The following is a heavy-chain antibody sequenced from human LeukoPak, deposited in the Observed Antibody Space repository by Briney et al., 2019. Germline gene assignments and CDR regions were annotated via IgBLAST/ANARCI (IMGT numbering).Heavy chain of an antibody. J-gene: IGHJ4*02. Sequence: GASVKVSCKASGGTFSSYAISWVRQAPGQGLEWMGMIIPIFGIANYAQKFQGRVTITADKSTSTAYMELSSLRSEDTAVYYCAREVAEGGSSWTLYYFGYWGQGTLVTVPS. CDR1: GGTFSSYA. V-gene: IGHV1-69*04. D-gene: IGHD6-13*01. CDR3: AREVAEGGSSWTLYYFGY. CDR2: IIPIFGIA.